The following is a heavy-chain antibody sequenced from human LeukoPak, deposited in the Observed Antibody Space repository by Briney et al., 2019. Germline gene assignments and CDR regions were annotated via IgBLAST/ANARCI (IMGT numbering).Heavy chain of an antibody. Sequence: GGSLRLSCAASGFTFSSYNMNWVRQAPGKGLEWVSSITSSSSYIYYADSVKGRFTISRDNAKNSLYLQMNSLRAEDTAVYYCARGSYYYDSSGYYDDAFDIWGQGTMVTVSS. CDR1: GFTFSSYN. CDR3: ARGSYYYDSSGYYDDAFDI. CDR2: ITSSSSYI. D-gene: IGHD3-22*01. V-gene: IGHV3-21*04. J-gene: IGHJ3*02.